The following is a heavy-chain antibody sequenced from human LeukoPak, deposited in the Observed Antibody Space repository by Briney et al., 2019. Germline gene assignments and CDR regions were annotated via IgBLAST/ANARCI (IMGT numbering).Heavy chain of an antibody. Sequence: SETLALTCSVSGASISSYYWSWIRQPPGKGLELIGYVYFSGTTSYNPSLKSRVTISVDTSKNQFSLKLSSVTPADTAVYYCARYGSGSYRQFDCWGQGTLVTVSS. CDR3: ARYGSGSYRQFDC. CDR1: GASISSYY. J-gene: IGHJ4*02. CDR2: VYFSGTT. D-gene: IGHD3-10*01. V-gene: IGHV4-59*01.